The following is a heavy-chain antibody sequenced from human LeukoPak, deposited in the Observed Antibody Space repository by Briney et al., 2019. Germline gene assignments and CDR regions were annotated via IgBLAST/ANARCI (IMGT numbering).Heavy chain of an antibody. CDR3: AKDPPRGSGDAFDI. CDR2: ISGSGSST. D-gene: IGHD2-15*01. CDR1: GFTFSNYA. Sequence: PEGPLRLSCAASGFTFSNYAMSWVRQAPGKGLEWVSTISGSGSSTYYADSVKGRFTISRDNSRNTLYLQMDSLRAEDSAVYYCAKDPPRGSGDAFDIWGQGTRVTVSS. V-gene: IGHV3-23*01. J-gene: IGHJ3*02.